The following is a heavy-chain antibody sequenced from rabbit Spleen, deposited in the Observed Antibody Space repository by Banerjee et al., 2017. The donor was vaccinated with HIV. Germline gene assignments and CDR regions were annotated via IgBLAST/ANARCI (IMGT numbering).Heavy chain of an antibody. CDR1: GFDFSSDA. V-gene: IGHV1S47*01. J-gene: IGHJ2*01. Sequence: EESGGDLVQPEGSLTLTCKVSGFDFSSDAMCWVRQAPGKGLEWIACIYKDDGTTSYASWVSGRVSISRSTNLNTVTLQVTSLTVADTATYFCARNYVNAFDPWGPGTLVTVS. D-gene: IGHD1-1*01. CDR2: IYKDDGTT. CDR3: ARNYVNAFDP.